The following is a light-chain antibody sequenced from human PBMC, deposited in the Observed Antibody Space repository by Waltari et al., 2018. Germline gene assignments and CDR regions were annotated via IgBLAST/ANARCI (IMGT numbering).Light chain of an antibody. CDR2: GAS. CDR3: QQYSQSPIT. J-gene: IGKJ5*01. Sequence: EIVLTQSPGTLSWSPGERATLSCMASQSVTITYLAWYQTQPGRSPRLLIYGASSRATGVPDRFSGGGSATDFTLTITRLEPEDFAVYYCQQYSQSPITFGQGTRLDNK. CDR1: QSVTITY. V-gene: IGKV3-20*01.